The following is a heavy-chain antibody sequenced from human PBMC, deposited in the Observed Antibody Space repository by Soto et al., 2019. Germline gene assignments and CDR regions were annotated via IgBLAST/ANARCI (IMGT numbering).Heavy chain of an antibody. J-gene: IGHJ4*02. D-gene: IGHD6-19*01. Sequence: PGGSLRLSCAASGFTFSSYGMHWVRQAPGKGLEWVAVIWYDGSNKYYADSVKGRFTISRDNSKNTLYLQMNSLRAEDTAVYYCARASGWARFFDYWGQGTLVTVSS. CDR3: ARASGWARFFDY. V-gene: IGHV3-33*01. CDR2: IWYDGSNK. CDR1: GFTFSSYG.